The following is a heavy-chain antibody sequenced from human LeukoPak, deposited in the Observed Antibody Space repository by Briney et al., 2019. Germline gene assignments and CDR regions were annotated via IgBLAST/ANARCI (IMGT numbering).Heavy chain of an antibody. CDR3: AKGGIAGTKEFEH. CDR2: IVNTGGTT. Sequence: PGGSLRLSCAASGFTFSTYAMTWVRQAPGKGLGWVSTIVNTGGTTFYADSVKGRFTISRDNSKNMLYLQMKRLRAEDTAIYYCAKGGIAGTKEFEHWGQGTLVTVSS. D-gene: IGHD1-7*01. V-gene: IGHV3-23*01. J-gene: IGHJ4*02. CDR1: GFTFSTYA.